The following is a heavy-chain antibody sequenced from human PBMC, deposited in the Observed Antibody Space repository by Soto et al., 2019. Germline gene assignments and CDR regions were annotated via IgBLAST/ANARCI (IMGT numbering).Heavy chain of an antibody. Sequence: GGSLRLSCAASGFTFSSYAMHWVRQAPGKGLEWVAVISYDGSNKYYADSVKGRFTISRDNSKNTLYLQMNSLRAEETAVYYCARGGQYCSGGSCYPSHFDYWGQGTLVTVSS. CDR1: GFTFSSYA. CDR3: ARGGQYCSGGSCYPSHFDY. CDR2: ISYDGSNK. J-gene: IGHJ4*02. D-gene: IGHD2-15*01. V-gene: IGHV3-30-3*01.